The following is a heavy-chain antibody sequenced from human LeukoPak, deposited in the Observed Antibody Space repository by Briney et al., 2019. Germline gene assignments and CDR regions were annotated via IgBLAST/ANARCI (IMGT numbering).Heavy chain of an antibody. CDR1: GFTFSSYA. Sequence: GGSLRLSCAASGFTFSSYAMHWVRQAPGKGLEYVSAISSNGGSTYYANSVKGRFTISRDNSKNTLYLQMNSLRAEDTTVYYCARGGSYLSAFDIWGQGTMVTVSS. D-gene: IGHD1-26*01. V-gene: IGHV3-64*01. CDR3: ARGGSYLSAFDI. J-gene: IGHJ3*02. CDR2: ISSNGGST.